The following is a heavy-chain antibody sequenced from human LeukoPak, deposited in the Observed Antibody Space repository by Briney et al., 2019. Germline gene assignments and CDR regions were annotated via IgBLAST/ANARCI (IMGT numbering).Heavy chain of an antibody. CDR1: GDSIIGYY. CDR2: IHYSGST. D-gene: IGHD1-1*01. J-gene: IGHJ4*02. Sequence: SETLSLTCTVSGDSIIGYYWSWIRQPPGKGLEWIGYIHYSGSTNYNPSLQSRVTISVDTSRSHFSLKLSSATAADTAVYYCARGERLGPDFWGQGTLVTVTS. CDR3: ARGERLGPDF. V-gene: IGHV4-59*01.